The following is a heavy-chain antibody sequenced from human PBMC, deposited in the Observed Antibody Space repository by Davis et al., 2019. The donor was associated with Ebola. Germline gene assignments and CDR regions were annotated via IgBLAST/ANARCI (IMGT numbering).Heavy chain of an antibody. CDR3: SERGSSV. V-gene: IGHV4-59*03. Sequence: PSETLSLTCTVSGVSISRHYWSWIRQPPGKRLEWIGSLYYTGSAYYNSSLASRATISVDTSKNQFSLKLTSVTAADTAMYYCSERGSSVWGQGTLVTVSS. J-gene: IGHJ4*02. CDR1: GVSISRHY. D-gene: IGHD3-10*01. CDR2: LYYTGSA.